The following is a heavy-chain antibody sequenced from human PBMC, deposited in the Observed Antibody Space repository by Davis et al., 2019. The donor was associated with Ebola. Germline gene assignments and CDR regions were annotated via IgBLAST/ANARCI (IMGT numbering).Heavy chain of an antibody. J-gene: IGHJ4*02. CDR1: GFTFSSFA. D-gene: IGHD3-16*01. Sequence: GESLKISCAASGFTFSSFAMSWVRQAPGKGLEWVSTISGTSTYTYYADSVKGRFTISRDNAKNTLYLQMNSLRAEDTAVYYCARALEAWGYWGQGTLVTVSS. CDR3: ARALEAWGY. V-gene: IGHV3-23*01. CDR2: ISGTSTYT.